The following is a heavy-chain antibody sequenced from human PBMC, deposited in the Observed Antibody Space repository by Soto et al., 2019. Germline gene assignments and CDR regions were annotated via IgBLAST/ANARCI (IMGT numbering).Heavy chain of an antibody. D-gene: IGHD3-3*01. CDR1: GFTFDDYA. CDR2: IAFNSGNT. J-gene: IGHJ4*02. V-gene: IGHV3-9*01. CDR3: AKDLRTSWIFGNFDS. Sequence: EVQLVESGGGWVQPGRSLRLSCAASGFTFDDYAMHWVRQAPGKGMEWVSGIAFNSGNTAYADSVKGRFTISRDNAKNSLYLQMNSLRAEDTALYYCAKDLRTSWIFGNFDSWGQGTLVTVSS.